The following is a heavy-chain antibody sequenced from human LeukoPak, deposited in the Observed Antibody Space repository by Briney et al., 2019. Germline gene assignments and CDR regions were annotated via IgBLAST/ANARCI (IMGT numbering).Heavy chain of an antibody. CDR3: ARGIPQYYGSVSYSLDY. Sequence: SVKVSCKASGGTFSSYAISWVRQAPGQGLEWMGGIIPIFGTANYAQKFQGRVTITADESTSTAYMELSSLRSEDTAVYYCARGIPQYYGSVSYSLDYWGQGTLVTVSS. J-gene: IGHJ4*02. CDR2: IIPIFGTA. D-gene: IGHD3-10*01. CDR1: GGTFSSYA. V-gene: IGHV1-69*01.